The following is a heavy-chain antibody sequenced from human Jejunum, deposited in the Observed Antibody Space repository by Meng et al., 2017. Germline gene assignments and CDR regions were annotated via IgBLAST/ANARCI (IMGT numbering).Heavy chain of an antibody. J-gene: IGHJ4*02. CDR1: GGSITTDW. V-gene: IGHV4-4*02. CDR2: IWHSGAS. D-gene: IGHD5-12*01. Sequence: QVQLEEAGPGLVKPSGTLSLTCAVSGGSITTDWWNWVRQPPGKGLEWIGEIWHSGASNYNPSLRSRVTISVDKSKNQLSLELASLTAADTAVYYRARGATGTRPFDYWGQGTLVTVSS. CDR3: ARGATGTRPFDY.